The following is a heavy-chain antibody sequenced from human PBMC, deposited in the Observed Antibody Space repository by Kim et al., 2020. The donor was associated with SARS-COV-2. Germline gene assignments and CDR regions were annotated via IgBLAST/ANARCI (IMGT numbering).Heavy chain of an antibody. Sequence: GGSLRLSCAASGFTFSSYAMHWVRQAPGKGLEWVAVISYDGSNKYYADSVKGRFTISRDNSKNTLYLQMNSLRAEDTAVYYCARDGPTIFGVDQPDAFDIWGQGTMVTVSS. V-gene: IGHV3-30-3*01. CDR1: GFTFSSYA. J-gene: IGHJ3*02. D-gene: IGHD3-3*01. CDR2: ISYDGSNK. CDR3: ARDGPTIFGVDQPDAFDI.